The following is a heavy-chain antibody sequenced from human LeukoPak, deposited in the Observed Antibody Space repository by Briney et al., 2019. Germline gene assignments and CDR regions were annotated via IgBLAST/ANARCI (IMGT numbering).Heavy chain of an antibody. V-gene: IGHV1-69*04. J-gene: IGHJ3*02. CDR1: GGTFSSYA. CDR3: AREQIYYYDSSGYYSEGDAFDI. D-gene: IGHD3-22*01. Sequence: ASVKVSCKASGGTFSSYAISWVRQAPGQGLEWMGRIIPILGIANYAQKFQGRVTMTRDTSTSTVYMELSSLRSKDTAVYYCAREQIYYYDSSGYYSEGDAFDIWGQGTMVTVSS. CDR2: IIPILGIA.